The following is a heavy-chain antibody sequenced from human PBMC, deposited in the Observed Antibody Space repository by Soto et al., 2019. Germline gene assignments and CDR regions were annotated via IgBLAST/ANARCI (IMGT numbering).Heavy chain of an antibody. CDR3: AIILTGYSGYYYGMDV. CDR2: IIPIFGTA. J-gene: IGHJ6*02. V-gene: IGHV1-69*13. D-gene: IGHD3-9*01. Sequence: SVKVSCKASGGTFSSYAISWVRQAPGQGLEWMGGIIPIFGTANYAQKFQGRVTITADESTSTAYMELSSLRSEDTAVYYCAIILTGYSGYYYGMDVWGQGTTVTVSS. CDR1: GGTFSSYA.